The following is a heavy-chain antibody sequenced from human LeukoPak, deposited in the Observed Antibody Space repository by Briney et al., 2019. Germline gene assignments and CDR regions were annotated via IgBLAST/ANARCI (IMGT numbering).Heavy chain of an antibody. D-gene: IGHD1-26*01. CDR2: IIPIFGTA. CDR3: ARAIFYSGSYHFDY. CDR1: GGTSSSYA. J-gene: IGHJ4*02. Sequence: ASVKVSCKASGGTSSSYAISWVRQAPGQGLEWMGGIIPIFGTANYAQKFQGRVTITRNTSISTAYMELSSLRSEDTAVYYCARAIFYSGSYHFDYWGQGTLVTVSS. V-gene: IGHV1-69*05.